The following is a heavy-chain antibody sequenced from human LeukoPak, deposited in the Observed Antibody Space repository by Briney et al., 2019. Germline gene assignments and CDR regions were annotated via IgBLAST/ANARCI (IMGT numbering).Heavy chain of an antibody. Sequence: GTSLRLSCAASGFNFRSYAFHWVRQAPGKGPEWMAFITYDGTDIYYADSVKGRFTLSRDNSQNTLYLQMNSLRAADTAVYYCARPGGYAFDMWGQGTMVTVSS. CDR2: ITYDGTDI. V-gene: IGHV3-30*04. CDR1: GFNFRSYA. CDR3: ARPGGYAFDM. J-gene: IGHJ3*02. D-gene: IGHD3-16*01.